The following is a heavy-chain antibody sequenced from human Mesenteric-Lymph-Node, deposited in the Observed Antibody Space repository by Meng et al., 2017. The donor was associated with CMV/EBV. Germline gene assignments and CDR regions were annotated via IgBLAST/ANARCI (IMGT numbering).Heavy chain of an antibody. Sequence: GGSLRLSCVASGFPFSTAWMTWVRQAPGKGLEWVGRIKSETDGGTADYAAPVKGRFTISRDDSINTLYLQMNRLKTEDTAVYYCTTDPTNYHYYYYYGMDVWGQGTTVTVSS. D-gene: IGHD4/OR15-4a*01. J-gene: IGHJ6*02. CDR1: GFPFSTAW. V-gene: IGHV3-15*01. CDR2: IKSETDGGTA. CDR3: TTDPTNYHYYYYYGMDV.